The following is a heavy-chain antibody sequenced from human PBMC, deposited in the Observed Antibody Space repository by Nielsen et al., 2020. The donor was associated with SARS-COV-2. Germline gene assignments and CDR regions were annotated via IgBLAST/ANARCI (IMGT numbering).Heavy chain of an antibody. CDR3: ARVPGRTRRDGYNSFITYYYYGMDV. D-gene: IGHD5-24*01. CDR2: ISYDGSNK. J-gene: IGHJ6*02. V-gene: IGHV3-30-3*01. Sequence: WLRQPPGKGLEWVAVISYDGSNKYYADSVKGRFTISRDNSKNTLYLQMNSLRAEDTAVYYCARVPGRTRRDGYNSFITYYYYGMDVWGQGTTVTVSS.